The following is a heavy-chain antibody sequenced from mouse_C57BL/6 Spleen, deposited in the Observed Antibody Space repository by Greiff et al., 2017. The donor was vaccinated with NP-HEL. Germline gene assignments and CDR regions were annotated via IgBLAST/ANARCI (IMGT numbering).Heavy chain of an antibody. J-gene: IGHJ1*03. Sequence: QVQLQQSGAELVRPGASVTLSCKASGYTFTDYEMHWVKQTPVHGLEWIGAIDPETGGTAYNQKFKGKAILTADKSSSTAYMELRSLTSEDSAVDYCTRTGVLRGYCDVWGTGTTVTVSS. V-gene: IGHV1-15*01. CDR3: TRTGVLRGYCDV. D-gene: IGHD1-1*01. CDR2: IDPETGGT. CDR1: GYTFTDYE.